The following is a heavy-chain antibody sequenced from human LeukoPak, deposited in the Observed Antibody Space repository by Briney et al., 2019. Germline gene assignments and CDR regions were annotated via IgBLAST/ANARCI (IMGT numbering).Heavy chain of an antibody. CDR2: ISSSSSYI. Sequence: GGSLRLSCAASGFTFSSYSMNWVRQAPGKGLEWVSSISSSSSYIYYADSVKSRFTISRDNAKNSLYLQMNSLRAEDTAVYYCARDLLERENWNYVEVFDYWGQGTLVTVSS. J-gene: IGHJ4*02. CDR3: ARDLLERENWNYVEVFDY. CDR1: GFTFSSYS. D-gene: IGHD1-7*01. V-gene: IGHV3-21*01.